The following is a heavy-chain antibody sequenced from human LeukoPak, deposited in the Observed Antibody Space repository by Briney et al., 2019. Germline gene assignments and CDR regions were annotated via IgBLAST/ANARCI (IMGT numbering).Heavy chain of an antibody. V-gene: IGHV3-15*01. CDR2: IKSKTDGGTT. CDR3: TTDPSLTDIVVVPAAYYYYYGMDV. CDR1: GFTFSNAW. J-gene: IGHJ6*02. D-gene: IGHD2-2*01. Sequence: GGSLRLSCAASGFTFSNAWMSWVRQAPGKGLEWVGRIKSKTDGGTTDYAAPVKGRFTISRDDSKNTLYLQMNSLKTEDTAVYYCTTDPSLTDIVVVPAAYYYYYGMDVWGQGTTVTVS.